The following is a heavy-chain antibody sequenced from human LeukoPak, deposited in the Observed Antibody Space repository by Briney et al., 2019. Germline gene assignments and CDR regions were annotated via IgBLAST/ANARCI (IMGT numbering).Heavy chain of an antibody. J-gene: IGHJ6*02. CDR3: ARPMGHYYYYGTDV. Sequence: PGGSLRLSCAASGFTFSSYSMNWVRQAPGKGLEWVSALSSGGGSTYYADSVKGRFTISRDSSKNTLYLQMNSLRADDTAVYYCARPMGHYYYYGTDVWGQGTTVTVSS. D-gene: IGHD3-10*01. V-gene: IGHV3-23*01. CDR2: LSSGGGST. CDR1: GFTFSSYS.